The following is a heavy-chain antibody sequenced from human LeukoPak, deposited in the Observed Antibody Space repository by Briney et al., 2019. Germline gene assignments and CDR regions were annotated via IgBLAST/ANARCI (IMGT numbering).Heavy chain of an antibody. CDR3: ARSQSGLAPNNAPY. J-gene: IGHJ4*02. D-gene: IGHD1/OR15-1a*01. Sequence: GASVKVSCKAAGYTFTNYGITWARQAPGQGLEWMGWISPYNGNANYAQKLQGRVTMTTDTSTSTAYMELRSLRSDDTAVYYSARSQSGLAPNNAPYWGQGTLVTVSS. V-gene: IGHV1-18*01. CDR2: ISPYNGNA. CDR1: GYTFTNYG.